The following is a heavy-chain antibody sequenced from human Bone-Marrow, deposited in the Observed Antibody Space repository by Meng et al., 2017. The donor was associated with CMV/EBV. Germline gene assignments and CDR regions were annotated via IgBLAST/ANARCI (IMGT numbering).Heavy chain of an antibody. J-gene: IGHJ4*02. CDR2: IYHSGST. Sequence: SETLSLTCTVSGYSISSGYYWGWIRQPPGKGLEWIGSIYHSGSTYYNPSLKSRVTISVDTSKNQFSLKLSSVTAADTAVYYCARVRSDYDFWSGYYSVLWYFDYWGQATLATFSS. V-gene: IGHV4-38-2*02. CDR3: ARVRSDYDFWSGYYSVLWYFDY. D-gene: IGHD3-3*01. CDR1: GYSISSGYY.